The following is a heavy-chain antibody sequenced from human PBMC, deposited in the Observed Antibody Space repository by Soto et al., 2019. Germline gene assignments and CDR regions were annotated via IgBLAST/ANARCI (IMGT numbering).Heavy chain of an antibody. CDR2: IYSGGST. D-gene: IGHD2-21*01. CDR3: ARRAYKCGAGYFYH. V-gene: IGHV3-66*04. Sequence: GGSLSLSCAASGVTVSSNYMSWVRQAPGKGLEWVSVIYSGGSTYYADSVKGRFTISRDNSKNTLYLQMNSLRAEDTAVYYCARRAYKCGAGYFYHRGQGSVFT. CDR1: GVTVSSNY. J-gene: IGHJ4*02.